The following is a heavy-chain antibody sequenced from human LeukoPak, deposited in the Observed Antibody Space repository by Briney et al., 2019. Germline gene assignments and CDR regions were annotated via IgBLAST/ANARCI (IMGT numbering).Heavy chain of an antibody. J-gene: IGHJ4*02. CDR2: ISGSGGST. V-gene: IGHV3-23*01. D-gene: IGHD2-15*01. Sequence: GGSLRLSCAASGFTFSSYAMSWVRQAPGKGLEWVSAISGSGGSTYYADSVKGRVTISRDNSKNTLYLQMGSLRAEDMAVYYCARGPYCSGGSCYSPFDYWGQGTLVTVSS. CDR1: GFTFSSYA. CDR3: ARGPYCSGGSCYSPFDY.